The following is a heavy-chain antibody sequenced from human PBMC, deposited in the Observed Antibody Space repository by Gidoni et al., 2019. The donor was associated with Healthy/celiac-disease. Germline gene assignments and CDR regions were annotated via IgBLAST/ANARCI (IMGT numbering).Heavy chain of an antibody. CDR2: VDPEDGET. V-gene: IGHV1-69-2*01. Sequence: EVQLVPSGAAAKQPGATAKISCKVSGYTFTDYYMHWVQQAPGKGLEWMGLVDPEDGETIYAEKFQGRVAITADTSTDTAYMELSSLRSEDTAVYYCSTSGSSTKYDYWGQGTLVTVSS. D-gene: IGHD1-26*01. CDR3: STSGSSTKYDY. J-gene: IGHJ4*02. CDR1: GYTFTDYY.